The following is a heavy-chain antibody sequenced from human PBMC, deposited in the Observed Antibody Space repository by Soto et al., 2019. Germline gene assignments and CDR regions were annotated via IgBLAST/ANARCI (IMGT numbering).Heavy chain of an antibody. Sequence: PSETLSLTCAVSGGSISSGGYSWSWIRQPPGKGLEWIGYIYHSGSTYYNPSLKSRVTISVDRSKNQFSLKLGSVTAADTAVYYCARATGLWGMVRGVIITSTYYFDYWGQGTLVTVSS. CDR2: IYHSGST. J-gene: IGHJ4*02. D-gene: IGHD3-10*01. CDR1: GGSISSGGYS. V-gene: IGHV4-30-2*01. CDR3: ARATGLWGMVRGVIITSTYYFDY.